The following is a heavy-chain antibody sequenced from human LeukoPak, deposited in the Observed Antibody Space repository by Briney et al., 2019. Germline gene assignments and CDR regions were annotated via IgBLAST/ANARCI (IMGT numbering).Heavy chain of an antibody. J-gene: IGHJ4*02. CDR2: LSSSSSYI. CDR1: GFTFSSYS. V-gene: IGHV3-21*01. Sequence: GGSLRLSCAASGFTFSSYSMNWVRQAPGKGLEWVSSLSSSSSYIYYADSVKGRFTISRDNAKNSLYLQMNSLRAEDTAVYYCARDLWPFMGYDYWGQGTLVTVSS. CDR3: ARDLWPFMGYDY. D-gene: IGHD3-10*01.